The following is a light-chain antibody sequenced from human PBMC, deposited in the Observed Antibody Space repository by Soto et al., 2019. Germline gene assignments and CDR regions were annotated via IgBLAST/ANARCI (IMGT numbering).Light chain of an antibody. CDR1: QSMSTNY. CDR3: HQYDSSPRT. Sequence: EIVLAQSPDTLSLSPGERATLSCRTSQSMSTNYLAWYQQKSGQPPRLLNYGASIRATGIPDRFSGSGSGTDFTLTISSLEPEDFAVYYCHQYDSSPRTFGRGAKVEIK. CDR2: GAS. V-gene: IGKV3-20*01. J-gene: IGKJ4*01.